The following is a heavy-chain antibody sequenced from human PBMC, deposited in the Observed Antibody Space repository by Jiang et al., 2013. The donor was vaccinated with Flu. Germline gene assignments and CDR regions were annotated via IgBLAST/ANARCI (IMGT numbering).Heavy chain of an antibody. D-gene: IGHD1-26*01. V-gene: IGHV1-3*01. Sequence: SGAEVNKPGASVKVSCKSSGHRFIDYGIHWFRQASGQSLEWMGWVNAANGNTKYSQKFQDRVTITRDTSATTAYMELSSLESEDTAVYYCAAEFWGAKVFDNWGQGTLVTVSS. CDR1: GHRFIDYG. J-gene: IGHJ4*02. CDR2: VNAANGNT. CDR3: AAEFWGAKVFDN.